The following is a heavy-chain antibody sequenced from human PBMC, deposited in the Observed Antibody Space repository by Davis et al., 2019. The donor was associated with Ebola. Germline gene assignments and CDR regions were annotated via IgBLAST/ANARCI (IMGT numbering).Heavy chain of an antibody. CDR1: GYTFGTHD. CDR2: MSPSSGFA. V-gene: IGHV1-8*01. Sequence: ASVKVSCKASGYTFGTHDLNWVRQAPGQGLEWMGWMSPSSGFARYEQKFQGRVTMTRDTSVSTAYLELGSLTSEDTAVYYCARGPTGMIDYWGGGTLVTVSS. CDR3: ARGPTGMIDY. J-gene: IGHJ4*02. D-gene: IGHD3-10*01.